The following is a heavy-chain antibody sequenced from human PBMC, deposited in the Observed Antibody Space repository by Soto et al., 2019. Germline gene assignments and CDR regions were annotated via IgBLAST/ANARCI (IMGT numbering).Heavy chain of an antibody. V-gene: IGHV3-53*01. Sequence: GSLRLSCAASGFTVSSNYMSWVRQAPGKGLEWVSVIYSGGSTYYADSVKGRFTISRDNSKNTLYLQMNSLRAEDTAVYYCARDIEYSRSADAFDIWGPGTMVTVSS. CDR3: ARDIEYSRSADAFDI. CDR2: IYSGGST. CDR1: GFTVSSNY. J-gene: IGHJ3*02. D-gene: IGHD6-6*01.